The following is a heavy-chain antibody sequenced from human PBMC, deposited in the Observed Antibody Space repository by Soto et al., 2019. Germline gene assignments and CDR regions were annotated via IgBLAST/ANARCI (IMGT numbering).Heavy chain of an antibody. CDR1: GGSIISSNW. CDR2: IYHSGST. J-gene: IGHJ6*02. V-gene: IGHV4-4*02. Sequence: QVQLQKSGPGLVKPSGTLSLTCAVSGGSIISSNWWSWVRQPPGKGLEWIGEIYHSGSTNHNPSLKSRVTISVDKYKNQFSLKLSSVTVEDTAVYYCARYGSGELGYYYGMDVWGQGTTVTVSS. D-gene: IGHD2-15*01. CDR3: ARYGSGELGYYYGMDV.